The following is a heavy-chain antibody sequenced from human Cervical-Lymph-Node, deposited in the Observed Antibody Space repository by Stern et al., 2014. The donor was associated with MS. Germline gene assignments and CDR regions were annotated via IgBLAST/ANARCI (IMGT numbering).Heavy chain of an antibody. CDR1: GGSISSSGYY. Sequence: QVQLVQSGPGLVKPSQTLSLTCTVSGGSISSSGYYWSWIRQPADKGLEWIGRIHDSGSTYYNPSLKSRVTISMDTPQTQFSLKLPSVTAADTAVYYCATTRWDLFTWNWFDPWGQGTLVTVSS. CDR2: IHDSGST. J-gene: IGHJ5*02. D-gene: IGHD1-26*01. V-gene: IGHV4-61*02. CDR3: ATTRWDLFTWNWFDP.